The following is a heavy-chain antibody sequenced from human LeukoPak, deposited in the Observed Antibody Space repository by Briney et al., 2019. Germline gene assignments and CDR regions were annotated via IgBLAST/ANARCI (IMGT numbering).Heavy chain of an antibody. CDR1: GFTFSSYS. V-gene: IGHV3-48*02. D-gene: IGHD6-19*01. CDR3: AQAGRQYYFDY. Sequence: GGSLRLSCAASGFTFSSYSMNWVRQAPGKGLEWVSYISGSSSSIYYADSVKGRFTISRDNARNSLYLQMSSLRDGDTAVYYCAQAGRQYYFDYWGQGTLVTVSS. CDR2: ISGSSSSI. J-gene: IGHJ4*02.